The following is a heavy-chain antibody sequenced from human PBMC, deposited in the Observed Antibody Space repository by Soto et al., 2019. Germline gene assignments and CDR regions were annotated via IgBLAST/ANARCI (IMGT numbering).Heavy chain of an antibody. V-gene: IGHV3-23*01. J-gene: IGHJ5*02. Sequence: EVQLLESGGGLVQPGGSLRLSCAASGFTFSSYAMSWVRQAPGKGMECVSAISGRGGSTYYADSGKGRFTHSRDHSKNALYLSINSQRADDTALYYCAKSCCCDCSPWGRGTLVTVSS. CDR3: AKSCCCDCSP. CDR1: GFTFSSYA. D-gene: IGHD2-21*02. CDR2: ISGRGGST.